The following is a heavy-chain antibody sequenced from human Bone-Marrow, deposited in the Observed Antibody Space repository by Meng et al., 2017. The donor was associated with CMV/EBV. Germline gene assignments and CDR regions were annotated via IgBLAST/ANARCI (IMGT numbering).Heavy chain of an antibody. D-gene: IGHD3-22*01. V-gene: IGHV3-23*01. CDR1: FSSYA. CDR2: ISGSGGST. Sequence: FSSYAMSWVRQAPGKGLELVSAISGSGGSTYYADSVKGRFTISRDISKNTLYLQMNSLRAEDTAVYYCAKDNKGHYYDSSGYSNAMDYWGQGTLVTVSS. J-gene: IGHJ4*02. CDR3: AKDNKGHYYDSSGYSNAMDY.